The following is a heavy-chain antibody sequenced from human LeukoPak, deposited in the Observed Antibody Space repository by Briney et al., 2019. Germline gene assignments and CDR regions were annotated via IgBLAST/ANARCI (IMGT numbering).Heavy chain of an antibody. CDR1: GFTFRSHG. J-gene: IGHJ3*01. D-gene: IGHD6-6*01. CDR2: ISYDGSNK. Sequence: GGSLRLSCAASGFTFRSHGMHWVRLAPGKGLEWVAFISYDGSNKYYADSVKDRFTISRDNSQNTVYLQMNSLRVEDTALYYCARKQYSESSWVLGAFDLWGQGTMVIVSS. CDR3: ARKQYSESSWVLGAFDL. V-gene: IGHV3-30*03.